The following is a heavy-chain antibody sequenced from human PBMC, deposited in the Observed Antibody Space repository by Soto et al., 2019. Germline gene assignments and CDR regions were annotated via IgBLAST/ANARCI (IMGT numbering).Heavy chain of an antibody. Sequence: QVQLQESGPGLVKPSQTLSLTCTVSGGSISSGGYYWSWIRQHPGKGLEWIGYIYYSGSTYYNPSLKSRVTISVDTSKNQFSLKLSSVTAADTAVYYCARGDIVLVPAAMGWFDSWGQGTLVTVSS. D-gene: IGHD2-2*01. CDR2: IYYSGST. CDR3: ARGDIVLVPAAMGWFDS. V-gene: IGHV4-31*03. CDR1: GGSISSGGYY. J-gene: IGHJ5*01.